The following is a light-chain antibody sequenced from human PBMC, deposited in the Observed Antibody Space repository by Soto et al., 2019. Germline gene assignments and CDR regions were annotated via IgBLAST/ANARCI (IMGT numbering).Light chain of an antibody. V-gene: IGLV2-8*01. CDR3: SSYGGANPVV. CDR1: SRDVGGYNY. J-gene: IGLJ2*01. Sequence: QSALTQPPSASGSPGQSVTISCTGTSRDVGGYNYVSWYQQHPGKAPKLIICEVSQRPSGVPDRFSGSKSGNTASLTVSGIQAEDEAAYYCSSYGGANPVVFGGGTKLTVL. CDR2: EVS.